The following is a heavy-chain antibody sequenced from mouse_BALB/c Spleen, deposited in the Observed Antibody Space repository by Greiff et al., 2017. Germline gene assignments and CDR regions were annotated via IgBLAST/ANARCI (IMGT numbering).Heavy chain of an antibody. CDR3: ASLRREDAMDY. J-gene: IGHJ4*01. CDR1: GYSITSDYA. V-gene: IGHV3-2*02. Sequence: EVKLVESGPGLVKPSQSLSLTCTVTGYSITSDYAWNWIRQFPGNKLEWMGYISYSGSTSYNPSLKSRISITRDTSKNQFFLQLNSVTTEDTATYYCASLRREDAMDYWGQGTSVTVAS. D-gene: IGHD2-12*01. CDR2: ISYSGST.